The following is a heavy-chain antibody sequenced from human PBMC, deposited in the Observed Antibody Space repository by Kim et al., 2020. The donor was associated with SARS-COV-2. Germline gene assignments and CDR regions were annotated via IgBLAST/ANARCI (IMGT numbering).Heavy chain of an antibody. Sequence: SETLSLTCTVSGGSVSSGSYYWSWIRQPPGKGLEWIGYIYYSGSTNYNPSLKSRVTISVDTSKNQFSLKLSSVTAADTAVYYCARDRGSGWYRSGYGMDVWGQGTTVTVSS. D-gene: IGHD6-19*01. CDR3: ARDRGSGWYRSGYGMDV. J-gene: IGHJ6*02. CDR2: IYYSGST. CDR1: GGSVSSGSYY. V-gene: IGHV4-61*01.